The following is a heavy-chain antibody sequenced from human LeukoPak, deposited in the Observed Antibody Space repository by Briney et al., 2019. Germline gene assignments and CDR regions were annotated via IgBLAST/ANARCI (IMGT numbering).Heavy chain of an antibody. CDR3: ARVWGLVAARRVFDY. CDR1: GYTFTGYY. CDR2: INPKSGGT. D-gene: IGHD2-15*01. Sequence: GASVKVSCKASGYTFTGYYIHWVRQAPGQGLEWMGWINPKSGGTNYAQKLQGRVTMTTDTSTSTAYMELRSLRSDDTAVYYCARVWGLVAARRVFDYWGQGTLVTVSS. J-gene: IGHJ4*02. V-gene: IGHV1-2*02.